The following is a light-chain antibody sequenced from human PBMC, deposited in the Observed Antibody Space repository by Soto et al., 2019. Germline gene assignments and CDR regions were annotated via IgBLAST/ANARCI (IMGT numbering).Light chain of an antibody. CDR3: QQYHSYSLT. Sequence: DIQMTQSPSTLSASVEDRVTITSRASQSISSWLAWYQQKPGKAPKLLIYKASSLEGGVPSRFSGSGSGTDFTLTISSLQPDDFATYYCQQYHSYSLTFGGGTKVDIK. CDR2: KAS. V-gene: IGKV1-5*03. J-gene: IGKJ4*01. CDR1: QSISSW.